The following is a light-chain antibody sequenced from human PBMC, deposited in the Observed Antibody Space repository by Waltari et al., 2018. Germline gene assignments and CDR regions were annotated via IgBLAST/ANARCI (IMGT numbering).Light chain of an antibody. CDR3: SSYTTSSAPGV. CDR1: DSNVGAYDF. J-gene: IGLJ1*01. V-gene: IGLV2-14*01. CDR2: EVR. Sequence: QSALTQPASVSGSPGQSITISCSGTDSNVGAYDFVSWYQQHPGKPPHLIIYEVRNRPSGISNRFSASKSGNTASLTISGLQAEDEADYYCSSYTTSSAPGVFGTGTRVTVL.